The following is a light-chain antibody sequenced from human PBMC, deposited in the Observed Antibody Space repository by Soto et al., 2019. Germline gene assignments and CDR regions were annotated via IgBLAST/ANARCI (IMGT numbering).Light chain of an antibody. CDR3: QQYSISPRV. CDR1: QSLSNNF. J-gene: IGKJ1*01. Sequence: EIVLTQSPGTLSLSPGERATLSCRASQSLSNNFLAWYQQKPGQAPRLLIYEASNRATGTPDRFSGSGSGTDFILTISRLEPEGFAVYYCQQYSISPRVFGQGTKVEIK. V-gene: IGKV3-20*01. CDR2: EAS.